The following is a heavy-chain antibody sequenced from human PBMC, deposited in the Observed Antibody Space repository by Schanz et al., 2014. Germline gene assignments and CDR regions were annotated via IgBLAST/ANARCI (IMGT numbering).Heavy chain of an antibody. Sequence: QVQLVQSGPEVKKPGSSVKVSCQASGGTFSTYTISWVRQAPGQGLEWMGIINPSGGGTSYALRFQDRVTVTRDTSRSTVYMELSSLRSEDTAVYYCARDRLECGAECYSVEVFEIWGQGTLVTVS. CDR2: INPSGGGT. J-gene: IGHJ4*02. CDR1: GGTFSTYT. CDR3: ARDRLECGAECYSVEVFEI. D-gene: IGHD2-21*01. V-gene: IGHV1-46*01.